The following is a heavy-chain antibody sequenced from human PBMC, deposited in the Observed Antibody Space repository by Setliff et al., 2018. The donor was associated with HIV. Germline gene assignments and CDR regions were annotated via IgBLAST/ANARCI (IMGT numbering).Heavy chain of an antibody. D-gene: IGHD1-26*01. CDR2: MNPNIDNK. V-gene: IGHV1-8*02. J-gene: IGHJ3*02. Sequence: ASVKVSCKASGYTFTNYDTNWVRQATGQGLEWMGWMNPNIDNKGYAQKFQGRVTMTTDTSKSTAYMELRSLRSDDTAVYYCAREGTYSGTYWVRRVASFDIWGQGTMVTVSS. CDR3: AREGTYSGTYWVRRVASFDI. CDR1: GYTFTNYD.